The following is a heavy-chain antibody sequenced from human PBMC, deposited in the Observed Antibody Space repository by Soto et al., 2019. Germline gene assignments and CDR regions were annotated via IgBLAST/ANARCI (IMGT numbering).Heavy chain of an antibody. CDR3: AVRQLWPGGYFDY. CDR1: GYTFTGYY. Sequence: GASVKVSCKASGYTFTGYYMHWVRQAPGQGLEWMGIINPSGGSTSYAQKFQGRVTMTRDTSTSTVYMELSSLRSEDTAVYYCAVRQLWPGGYFDYWGQGTLVTVSS. V-gene: IGHV1-46*01. CDR2: INPSGGST. J-gene: IGHJ4*02. D-gene: IGHD5-18*01.